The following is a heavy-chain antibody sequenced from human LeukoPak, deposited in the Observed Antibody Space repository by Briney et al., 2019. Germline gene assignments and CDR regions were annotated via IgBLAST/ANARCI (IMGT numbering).Heavy chain of an antibody. V-gene: IGHV1-69*01. Sequence: GASVKVSCKASGGTFSSYAISWVLQAPGQGLEWMGGIIPIFGTANYAQKFQGRATITADESTSTAYMELSSLRSEDTAVYYRARIFGTTSRYYYYMDVWGKGTTVTVSS. J-gene: IGHJ6*03. CDR2: IIPIFGTA. D-gene: IGHD1-7*01. CDR1: GGTFSSYA. CDR3: ARIFGTTSRYYYYMDV.